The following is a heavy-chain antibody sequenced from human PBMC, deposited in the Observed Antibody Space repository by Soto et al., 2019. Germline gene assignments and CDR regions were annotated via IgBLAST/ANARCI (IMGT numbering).Heavy chain of an antibody. J-gene: IGHJ4*02. Sequence: SETLSLTCTVSGGSISSYYWSWIRQPPGKGLEWIGYIYYSGSTNYNPSLKSRVTISVDTSKNQFSLKLSSVTAADTAVYYCARADSYSSGWWARFDYWGQGTLVTVSS. V-gene: IGHV4-59*01. CDR3: ARADSYSSGWWARFDY. D-gene: IGHD6-19*01. CDR1: GGSISSYY. CDR2: IYYSGST.